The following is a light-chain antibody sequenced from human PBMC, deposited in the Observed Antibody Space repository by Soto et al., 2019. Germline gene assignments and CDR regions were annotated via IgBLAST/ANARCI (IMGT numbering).Light chain of an antibody. CDR1: ESISSW. CDR3: QQAHSFPRT. V-gene: IGKV1-12*01. J-gene: IGKJ1*01. CDR2: GAL. Sequence: DIQMTQSPYSVSASVGDRVTITCRASESISSWLVWYQQKPGKAPKLLIYGALSLEGGVPSRFSGSGSGTDFTLTISSLQPEDFATYYCQQAHSFPRTFGQGTKVEIK.